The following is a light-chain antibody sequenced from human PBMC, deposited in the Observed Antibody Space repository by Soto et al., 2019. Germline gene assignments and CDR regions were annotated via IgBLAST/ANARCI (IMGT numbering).Light chain of an antibody. CDR3: AAWDDSLNGVV. CDR1: SSNIGGNT. J-gene: IGLJ2*01. V-gene: IGLV1-44*01. Sequence: QAVVTQPPSASGTPGQRVTISCSGSSSNIGGNTVVWYQQLPGTAPKLLIYSNNQRPSGVPDRFSASKSGTSASLAISGLQSDDEADYSCAAWDDSLNGVVFGGGTKLTVL. CDR2: SNN.